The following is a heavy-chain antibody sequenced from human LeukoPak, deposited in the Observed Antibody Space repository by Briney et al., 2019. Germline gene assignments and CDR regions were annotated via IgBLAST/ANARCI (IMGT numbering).Heavy chain of an antibody. CDR3: ARELEIAVAGRDYFDY. D-gene: IGHD6-19*01. Sequence: SETLSLTCTVSGGSISSYYWSWIRQPPGKGLEWIGYIYYSGSTNYNPSLKSRVTISVDTSKNQFSLTLSSVTAADTAVYYCARELEIAVAGRDYFDYWGQGTLVTVSS. V-gene: IGHV4-59*01. CDR1: GGSISSYY. CDR2: IYYSGST. J-gene: IGHJ4*02.